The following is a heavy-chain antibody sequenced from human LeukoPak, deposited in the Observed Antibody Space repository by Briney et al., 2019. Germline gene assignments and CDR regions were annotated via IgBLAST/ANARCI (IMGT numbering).Heavy chain of an antibody. CDR1: GGSISSYY. J-gene: IGHJ6*02. CDR3: ARAGSIAVAGYLPLYYYYGMDV. Sequence: SETLSLTCTVSGGSISSYYWSWIRQPPGKGLEWIGYIYYSGSTNYNPSLKSRVTISVDTSKNQFSLKLSSVTAADTAVYYCARAGSIAVAGYLPLYYYYGMDVWGQGTTATVSS. V-gene: IGHV4-59*08. CDR2: IYYSGST. D-gene: IGHD6-19*01.